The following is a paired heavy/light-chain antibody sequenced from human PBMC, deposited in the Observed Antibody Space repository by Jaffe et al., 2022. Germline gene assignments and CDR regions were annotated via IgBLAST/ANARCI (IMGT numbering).Light chain of an antibody. J-gene: IGLJ3*02. Sequence: QSALTQPPSASGSPGQSVTISCTGTSSDVGGYNYVSWYQQHPGKAPKVMIYEVTKRPSGVPDRFSGSKSGNTASLTVSGLQAEDEADYYCSSYAGSNNWVFGGGTKLTVL. CDR3: SSYAGSNNWV. CDR1: SSDVGGYNY. CDR2: EVT. V-gene: IGLV2-8*01.
Heavy chain of an antibody. D-gene: IGHD2-21*02. CDR1: GYSISSGYY. J-gene: IGHJ4*02. Sequence: QVQLQESGPGLVKPSETLSLTCAVSGYSISSGYYWGWIRQPPGKGLEWIGSIYHRGSTYYNPSLKSRVTMSVDTSKNQFSLNLSSVTAADTAVYYCARQGGGVTHIFFIGEYWGQGTLVTVSS. CDR2: IYHRGST. V-gene: IGHV4-38-2*01. CDR3: ARQGGGVTHIFFIGEY.